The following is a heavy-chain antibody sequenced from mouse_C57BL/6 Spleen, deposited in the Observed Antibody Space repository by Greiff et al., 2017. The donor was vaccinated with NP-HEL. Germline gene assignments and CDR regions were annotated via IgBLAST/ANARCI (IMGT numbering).Heavy chain of an antibody. J-gene: IGHJ1*03. CDR3: ARGGFTTVVAEYFDV. CDR1: GYSFTGYF. V-gene: IGHV1-20*01. CDR2: INPYNGDT. Sequence: VQLQQSGPELVKPGDSVKISCKASGYSFTGYFMNWVMQSHGKSLEWIGRINPYNGDTFYNQKFKGKATLTVDKSSSTAHMELRSLTSEDSAVYYCARGGFTTVVAEYFDVWGTGTTVTVSS. D-gene: IGHD1-1*01.